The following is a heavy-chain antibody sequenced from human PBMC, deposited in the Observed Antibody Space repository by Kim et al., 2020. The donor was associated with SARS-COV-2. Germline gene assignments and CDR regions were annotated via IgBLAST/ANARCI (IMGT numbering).Heavy chain of an antibody. CDR1: GFTFSSYG. J-gene: IGHJ6*02. D-gene: IGHD5-12*01. CDR3: AREFSEEGPIEWLRGRYYYFCYGMDV. V-gene: IGHV3-33*01. Sequence: GGSLRLSCAASGFTFSSYGMHWVRQAPGKGLEWVAVIWNDGSNKYYADSVKGRFTISRDNSKNTLYLQMNSLRAEDTAVYYCAREFSEEGPIEWLRGRYYYFCYGMDVCGQGATGTVSS. CDR2: IWNDGSNK.